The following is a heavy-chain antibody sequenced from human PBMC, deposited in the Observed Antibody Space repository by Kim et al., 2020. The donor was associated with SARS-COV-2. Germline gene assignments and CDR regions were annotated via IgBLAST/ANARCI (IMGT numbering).Heavy chain of an antibody. D-gene: IGHD4-17*01. V-gene: IGHV3-74*01. CDR1: GFTFNSPW. Sequence: GGSLRLSCAASGFTFNSPWMHWVRQAPGKGLVWVSRILGDGTTTTYADSVKGRFTISRDNAKNTLYLQMNSLRDEDTAVYYCARHANYGLDPWGQGTLVTVSS. CDR2: ILGDGTTT. J-gene: IGHJ5*02. CDR3: ARHANYGLDP.